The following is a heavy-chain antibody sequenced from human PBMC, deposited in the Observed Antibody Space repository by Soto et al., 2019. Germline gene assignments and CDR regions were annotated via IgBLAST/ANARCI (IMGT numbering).Heavy chain of an antibody. CDR1: GFTVGNNY. D-gene: IGHD3-10*01. V-gene: IGHV3-53*01. CDR3: AKDGRGSGSHYNSFGY. Sequence: EVQLVESGGGLIQPGGSLKLSCAASGFTVGNNYMSWVRQAPGKGLEWVSLIYSTGTTKYADSVKGRFTVSRDNAKNALYLQRNSLRAEDTAVYYWAKDGRGSGSHYNSFGYWGQGTLVTVSS. J-gene: IGHJ4*02. CDR2: IYSTGTT.